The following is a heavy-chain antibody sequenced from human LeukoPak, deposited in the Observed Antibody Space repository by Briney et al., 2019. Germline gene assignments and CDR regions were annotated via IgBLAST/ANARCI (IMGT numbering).Heavy chain of an antibody. CDR1: GFTFSSFG. CDR3: VRGVGVSRFNYFDP. Sequence: PGRSLTLSCAASGFTFSSFGMHWVRQAPGKGLGWVAVIWYDASNKYYADSVKGRFTISRDNSKNTLFLQMNSLRDDDTAVYYCVRGVGVSRFNYFDPWGQGTLVIVSS. D-gene: IGHD6-13*01. J-gene: IGHJ5*02. CDR2: IWYDASNK. V-gene: IGHV3-33*01.